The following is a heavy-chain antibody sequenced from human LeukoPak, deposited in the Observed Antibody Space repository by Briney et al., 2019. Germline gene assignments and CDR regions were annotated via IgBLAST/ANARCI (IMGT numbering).Heavy chain of an antibody. V-gene: IGHV3-49*04. CDR3: TRDGGFYYYMDV. CDR2: IRSKAYGGTT. Sequence: GGSLRLSCTASGFTFGDYAMSWVRQAPGKGLEWVGFIRSKAYGGTTEYAASVKGRFTISRDDSKSIVYLQMNSLKTEDTAVYYCTRDGGFYYYMDVWGKGTTVTISS. J-gene: IGHJ6*03. D-gene: IGHD3-16*01. CDR1: GFTFGDYA.